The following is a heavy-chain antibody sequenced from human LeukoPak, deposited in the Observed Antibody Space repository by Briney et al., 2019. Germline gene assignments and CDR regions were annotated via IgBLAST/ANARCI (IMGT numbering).Heavy chain of an antibody. J-gene: IGHJ5*02. Sequence: SETLSLTCTVSGGSISSYYWSWIRQPPGKGLEWIGYIYYSGSTNYNPSLKSRVTISVDTSKNQFSLKLSSVTAADTAVYYCARGGPSGQKPLGLDCFDPWGQGTLVTVSS. D-gene: IGHD3-10*01. CDR2: IYYSGST. CDR3: ARGGPSGQKPLGLDCFDP. V-gene: IGHV4-59*01. CDR1: GGSISSYY.